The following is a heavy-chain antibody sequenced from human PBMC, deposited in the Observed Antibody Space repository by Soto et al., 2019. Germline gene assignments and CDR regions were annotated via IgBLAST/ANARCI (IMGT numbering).Heavy chain of an antibody. Sequence: SETLSLTCDVSGVSITSHYWNWIRQSPGMGLEWIGSTYFRGSASYNPSLKSRVTISLDTSKDQLSLTLSAVTAADSAVYYCAREPIVEGPPGYNWFDPWGQGILGTVS. D-gene: IGHD3-22*01. CDR2: TYFRGSA. CDR3: AREPIVEGPPGYNWFDP. CDR1: GVSITSHY. V-gene: IGHV4-59*11. J-gene: IGHJ5*02.